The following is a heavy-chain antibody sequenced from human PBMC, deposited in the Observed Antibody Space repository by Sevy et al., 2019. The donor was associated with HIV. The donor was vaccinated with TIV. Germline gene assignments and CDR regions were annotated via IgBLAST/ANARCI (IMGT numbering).Heavy chain of an antibody. CDR1: GFTFSRYA. J-gene: IGHJ4*02. CDR3: AKSYDFFDY. CDR2: IGGSGSST. Sequence: GSLRLSCAASGFTFSRYAMSWVRQAPGKGLEWVSAIGGSGSSTHYADSVKGRFTISRDNSKNTLYLQMNSLRAEDTAMFYCAKSYDFFDYWGQGTLVTVSS. D-gene: IGHD3-16*01. V-gene: IGHV3-23*01.